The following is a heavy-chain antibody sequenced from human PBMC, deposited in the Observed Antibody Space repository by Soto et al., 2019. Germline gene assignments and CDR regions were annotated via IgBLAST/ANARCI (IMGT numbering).Heavy chain of an antibody. D-gene: IGHD6-19*01. CDR2: IKQDGNEK. Sequence: PGGSLRLSCAASGFTFSSFWMSWVRQAPGKGLEWVANIKQDGNEKYYVDSVKGRFTISRDNAKNSLYLQMNSLRAEDTAVYYCGRGGYSSGWTDYYYYMDVWGKGTTVTVSS. J-gene: IGHJ6*03. CDR3: GRGGYSSGWTDYYYYMDV. CDR1: GFTFSSFW. V-gene: IGHV3-7*04.